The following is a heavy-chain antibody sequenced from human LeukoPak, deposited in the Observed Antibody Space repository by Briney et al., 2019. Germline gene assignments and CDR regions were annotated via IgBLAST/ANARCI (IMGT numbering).Heavy chain of an antibody. CDR3: ARQTGSGLFILP. J-gene: IGHJ4*02. CDR2: IYYSGNT. V-gene: IGHV4-39*01. CDR1: GVSISSSNSY. Sequence: PSETLSLTCTVSGVSISSSNSYWGWIRQPPGKGLEWIGSIYYSGNTYYNASLKSQVSISIDTSKNQFSLRLTSVPAADTAVYYCARQTGSGLFILPGGQGTPVTVSS. D-gene: IGHD3/OR15-3a*01.